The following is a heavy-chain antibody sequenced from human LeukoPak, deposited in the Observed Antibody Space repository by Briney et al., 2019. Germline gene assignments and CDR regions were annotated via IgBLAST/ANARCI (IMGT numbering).Heavy chain of an antibody. V-gene: IGHV4-34*01. J-gene: IGHJ6*02. D-gene: IGHD2-2*01. CDR2: INHSGST. CDR1: GGSFSGYY. Sequence: SETLSLTCAVYGGSFSGYYWSWIRQPPGKGLEWIGEINHSGSTNYNPSLKSRVTISVDTSKNQFSMKLSSVTAADTAVYYCARLKVVPAAIPYYYYYVIHVGGQGMAVTVSS. CDR3: ARLKVVPAAIPYYYYYVIHV.